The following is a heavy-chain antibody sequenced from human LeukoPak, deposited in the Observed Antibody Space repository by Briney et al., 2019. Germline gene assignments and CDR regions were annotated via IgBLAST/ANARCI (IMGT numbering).Heavy chain of an antibody. J-gene: IGHJ6*02. CDR3: ARRAKRYYFGMDV. Sequence: SETLSLTCTVSGGSMSSSSYSWGWIRQPPGKGLEWIGSIYYSGSTYYNPSLKSRVTLSVDTSKNRFSLKLSSVTAADTAVYYCARRAKRYYFGMDVWGQGTTVTVSS. CDR1: GGSMSSSSYS. V-gene: IGHV4-39*01. CDR2: IYYSGST.